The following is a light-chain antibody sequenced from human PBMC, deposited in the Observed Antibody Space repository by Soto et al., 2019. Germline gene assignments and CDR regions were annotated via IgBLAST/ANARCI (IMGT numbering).Light chain of an antibody. V-gene: IGLV1-51*01. CDR2: DNN. CDR1: NSNIGNNH. J-gene: IGLJ3*02. Sequence: QSVLTQPPSVSAAPGQRVTISCSGSNSNIGNNHVSWYQQLPGAAPKLLIYDNNYRPSGISDRFSGSKSGTSATLAITGLQTGDEAVYYCGTWDSSLSSGGVFGGGTKVTVL. CDR3: GTWDSSLSSGGV.